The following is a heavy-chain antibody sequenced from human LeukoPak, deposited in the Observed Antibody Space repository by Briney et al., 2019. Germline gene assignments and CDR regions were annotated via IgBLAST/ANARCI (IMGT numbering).Heavy chain of an antibody. CDR2: IWYDGSNK. CDR3: AREPNGDAFDY. J-gene: IGHJ4*02. CDR1: GFTFTSYG. Sequence: GGSLRLSCAASGFTFTSYGMHWVRQAPGKGLGWVAVIWYDGSNKYYADSVKGRFTISRDNSKNTLYLQMNSLRAEDTAVYYCAREPNGDAFDYWGQGTLVTVSS. V-gene: IGHV3-33*01. D-gene: IGHD4-17*01.